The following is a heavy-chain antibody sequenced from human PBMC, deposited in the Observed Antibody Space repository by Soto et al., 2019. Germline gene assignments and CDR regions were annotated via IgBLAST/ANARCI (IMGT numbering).Heavy chain of an antibody. V-gene: IGHV4-59*12. CDR3: ARPFGRWSAYSSASHYFDY. CDR1: GGSMSSYY. Sequence: PSETLSLTFTVSGGSMSSYYWSWIRQPPGKGLEWIGYIYYSGSTNYNPSLKSRFTISVDTSKNQFSLKLSSVTAADTAVYYCARPFGRWSAYSSASHYFDYWGQGTLVTVSS. CDR2: IYYSGST. D-gene: IGHD6-6*01. J-gene: IGHJ4*02.